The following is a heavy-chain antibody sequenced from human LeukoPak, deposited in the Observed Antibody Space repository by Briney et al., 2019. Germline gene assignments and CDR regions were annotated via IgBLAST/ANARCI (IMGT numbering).Heavy chain of an antibody. Sequence: GASVKVSCNASGYTFTNYGISWVRQAPGQGLEWMGWSGPYNGNTNYAQKFQDRITMTTDTSTSTAYMELRSLRSDDTAMYYCATHAPGKLAADYWGQGTLVTVSS. D-gene: IGHD1-1*01. CDR2: SGPYNGNT. CDR1: GYTFTNYG. CDR3: ATHAPGKLAADY. J-gene: IGHJ4*02. V-gene: IGHV1-18*01.